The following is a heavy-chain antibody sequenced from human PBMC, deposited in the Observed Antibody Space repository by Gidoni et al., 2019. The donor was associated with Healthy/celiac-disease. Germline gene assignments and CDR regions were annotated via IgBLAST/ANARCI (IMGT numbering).Heavy chain of an antibody. CDR1: GFTVSSNY. J-gene: IGHJ6*02. Sequence: EVQLVESGGGLIQPGGSLRLSCAASGFTVSSNYMRWVRQAPGKGLEWVSVIYSGGSTYYADSVKGRFTISRDNSKNTLYLQMNSLRAEDTAVYYCARLPVVVAARYYYYGMDVWGQGTTVTVSS. V-gene: IGHV3-53*01. CDR3: ARLPVVVAARYYYYGMDV. D-gene: IGHD2-15*01. CDR2: IYSGGST.